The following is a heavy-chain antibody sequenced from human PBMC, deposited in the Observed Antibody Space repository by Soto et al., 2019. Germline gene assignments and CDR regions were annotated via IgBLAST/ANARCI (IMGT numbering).Heavy chain of an antibody. Sequence: GGSLRLSCAASGFTFSSYAMVWVRQAPGKGLEWVSAIGGGGGSTYYADSVKGRFAISRDNSKNTLYLQMNSLRAEDTAVYYCAKTSEAVAGTVYGYWGQGTLVTVSS. J-gene: IGHJ4*02. CDR1: GFTFSSYA. CDR2: IGGGGGST. D-gene: IGHD6-19*01. CDR3: AKTSEAVAGTVYGY. V-gene: IGHV3-23*01.